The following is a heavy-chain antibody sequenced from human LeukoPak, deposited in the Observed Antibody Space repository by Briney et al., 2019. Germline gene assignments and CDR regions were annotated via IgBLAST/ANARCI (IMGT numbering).Heavy chain of an antibody. Sequence: GGSLRLSCAASGFTFSSYAMSWVRQAPGKGLEWVSAISGSGGSTYYANSVKGRFTISRDNSKNTLYLQMNSLRAEDTAVYYCAKDGLEPLWYYWGQGTLVTVSS. CDR1: GFTFSSYA. D-gene: IGHD3-16*01. V-gene: IGHV3-23*01. J-gene: IGHJ4*02. CDR2: ISGSGGST. CDR3: AKDGLEPLWYY.